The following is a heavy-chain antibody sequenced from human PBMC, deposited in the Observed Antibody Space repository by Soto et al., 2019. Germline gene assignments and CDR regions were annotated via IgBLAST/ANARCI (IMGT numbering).Heavy chain of an antibody. CDR3: TTDSLVLRFLEWAFDP. CDR1: GFTFSNAW. V-gene: IGHV3-15*01. J-gene: IGHJ5*02. CDR2: IKSKTDGGTT. D-gene: IGHD3-3*01. Sequence: EVQLVESGGGLVKPGGSLRFSCAASGFTFSNAWMSWVRQAPGKGLEWVGRIKSKTDGGTTDYAAPVKGRFTISRDDSKNTLYLQMNSLKTEDTAVYYCTTDSLVLRFLEWAFDPWGQGTLVTVSS.